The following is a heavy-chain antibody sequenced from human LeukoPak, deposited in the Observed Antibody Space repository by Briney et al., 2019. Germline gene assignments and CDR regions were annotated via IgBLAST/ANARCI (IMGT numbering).Heavy chain of an antibody. J-gene: IGHJ5*02. V-gene: IGHV4-4*09. D-gene: IGHD2-2*01. CDR1: GGSISSDY. CDR2: IYASGSI. CDR3: AKYRASESWFDP. Sequence: SETLSLTCTVSGGSISSDYWNWIRQPPGKGLEWIGYIYASGSIYYNPSLKSRVTISADTSKNQFSLKLSSVTAADTAVYYCAKYRASESWFDPWGQGTLVTVSS.